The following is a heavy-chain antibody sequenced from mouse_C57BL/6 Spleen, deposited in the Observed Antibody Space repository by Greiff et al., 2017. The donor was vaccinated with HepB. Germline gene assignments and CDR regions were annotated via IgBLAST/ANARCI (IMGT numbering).Heavy chain of an antibody. CDR3: TRSLAYWSSYAMDY. CDR2: IDPETGGT. V-gene: IGHV1-15*01. CDR1: GYTFTDYE. J-gene: IGHJ4*01. Sequence: VKLVESGAELVRPGASVTLSCKASGYTFTDYEMHWVKQTPVHGLEWIGAIDPETGGTAYNQKFKGKAILTADKSSSTAYMELRSLTSEDSAVYYCTRSLAYWSSYAMDYWGQGTSVTVSS. D-gene: IGHD2-10*01.